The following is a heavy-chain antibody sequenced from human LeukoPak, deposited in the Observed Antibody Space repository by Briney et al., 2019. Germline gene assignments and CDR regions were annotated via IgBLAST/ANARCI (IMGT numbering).Heavy chain of an antibody. CDR3: ARHETGPYFDC. CDR2: IYPGDYDT. V-gene: IGHV5-51*01. Sequence: GESLKISCKGSGYSFISYWIGGVRQMPGKGLEWMEIIYPGDYDTRYSPSFQGQVPMLADKSITTAYLQWSSLKASDTAMYYCARHETGPYFDCWGQGTLVTVSS. CDR1: GYSFISYW. J-gene: IGHJ4*02. D-gene: IGHD1-1*01.